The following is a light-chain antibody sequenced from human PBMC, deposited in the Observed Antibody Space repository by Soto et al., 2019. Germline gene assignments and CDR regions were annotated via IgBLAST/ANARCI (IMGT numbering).Light chain of an antibody. Sequence: DIQMTQSPSTLSASVGDRVTITCRASQSISSWLAWYQQKPGKAPKLLIYKASSLESGVPSRFSGSGSGTEFTRTISRLQPDDFATYYCQQYNSYPWTFGQGTKVEIK. V-gene: IGKV1-5*03. J-gene: IGKJ1*01. CDR1: QSISSW. CDR2: KAS. CDR3: QQYNSYPWT.